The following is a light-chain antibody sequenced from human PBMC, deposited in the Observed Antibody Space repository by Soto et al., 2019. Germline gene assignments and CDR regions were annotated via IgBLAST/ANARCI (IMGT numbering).Light chain of an antibody. V-gene: IGKV1-39*01. CDR1: QNIAIY. CDR3: QQSYSTPYT. Sequence: DIQMTQSPSALSASVGDTVTISCRTSQNIAIYLNWYQQQPGKAPNLLIYAASTLQIGGPSRFSGSGSGTEFTLTISRLQPEDFATYYCQQSYSTPYTFGQGTKVEIK. CDR2: AAS. J-gene: IGKJ2*01.